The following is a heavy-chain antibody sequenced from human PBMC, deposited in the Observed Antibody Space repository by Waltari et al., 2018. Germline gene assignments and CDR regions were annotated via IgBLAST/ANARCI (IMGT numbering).Heavy chain of an antibody. CDR1: GYTFSDSG. D-gene: IGHD3-3*01. CDR2: VSGNNGHT. V-gene: IGHV1-18*01. CDR3: ARERHRLMEEGYLMALDP. Sequence: QVQLVQSGAEVKKPGASVKVSCTASGYTFSDSGCSGFRRAPGQGLEWMGRVSGNNGHTNHAQKFQGRLIMTEDTSATTVYMELTYLTSDDTAVYYCARERHRLMEEGYLMALDPWGQGTLVTVSS. J-gene: IGHJ5*02.